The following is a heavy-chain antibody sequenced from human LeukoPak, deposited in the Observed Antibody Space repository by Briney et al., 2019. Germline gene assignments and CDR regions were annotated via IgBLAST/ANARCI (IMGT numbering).Heavy chain of an antibody. D-gene: IGHD2-15*01. V-gene: IGHV1-2*06. J-gene: IGHJ4*02. CDR3: ARXXPDCSGXSCYS. Sequence: ASVKVSCKASGYTFIGYYLHWVRQAPGQGLEWMGRINPNIGDTNYAQSFQGRVTMTRDTSISTAYMELSRLTSADPAIYYCARXXPDCSGXSCYSWGQGTLVTVSS. CDR2: INPNIGDT. CDR1: GYTFIGYY.